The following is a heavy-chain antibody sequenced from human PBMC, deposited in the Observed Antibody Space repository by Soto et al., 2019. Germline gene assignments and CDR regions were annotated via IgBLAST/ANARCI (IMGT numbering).Heavy chain of an antibody. J-gene: IGHJ6*02. V-gene: IGHV4-34*01. D-gene: IGHD3-10*01. CDR2: INHSGST. CDR1: GGSFSGYY. Sequence: SETLSLTCAVYGGSFSGYYWSWIRQPPGKGLEWIGEINHSGSTNYNPSLKSRVTISVDTSKNQFSLKLSSVTAADTAVYYCARGVDYYGSGSYYFYYGMDVCGQGTTVTVSS. CDR3: ARGVDYYGSGSYYFYYGMDV.